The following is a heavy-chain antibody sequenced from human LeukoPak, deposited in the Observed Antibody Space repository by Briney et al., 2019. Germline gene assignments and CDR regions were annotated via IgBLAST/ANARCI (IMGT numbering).Heavy chain of an antibody. V-gene: IGHV1-18*01. Sequence: GSSVKVSCKASGGTFSSYAISWVRQAPGQGLEWMGWISAYNGNTNYAQKLQGRVTMTTDTSTSTAYMELRSLRSDDTAVYYCARDDYYDSSGYYYAGFDYWGQGTLVTVSS. D-gene: IGHD3-22*01. CDR3: ARDDYYDSSGYYYAGFDY. J-gene: IGHJ4*02. CDR2: ISAYNGNT. CDR1: GGTFSSYA.